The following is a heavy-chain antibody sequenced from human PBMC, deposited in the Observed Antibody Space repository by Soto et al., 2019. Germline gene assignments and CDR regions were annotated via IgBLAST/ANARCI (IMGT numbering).Heavy chain of an antibody. D-gene: IGHD3-22*01. CDR1: GYTFTSYA. J-gene: IGHJ4*02. CDR3: ARDTHYYDSSGEFDY. Sequence: QVPLVQSGAEVKKPGASVKVSCKASGYTFTSYAMHWVRQAPGQRLEWMGWINAGNGNTKYSQKFQGRVTITRDTSASTAYMELSSLRSEDTAVYYCARDTHYYDSSGEFDYWGQGTLVTVSS. CDR2: INAGNGNT. V-gene: IGHV1-3*01.